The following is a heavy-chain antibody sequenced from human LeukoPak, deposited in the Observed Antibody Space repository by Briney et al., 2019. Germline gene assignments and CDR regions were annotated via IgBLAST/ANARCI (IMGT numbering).Heavy chain of an antibody. D-gene: IGHD6-13*01. Sequence: SETLSLTCAVSGGSISSSNWWSWVRQPPGKGLEWIGEIYHSGSTNYNPSLKSRVTISVDKSKNQFSLKLSSVTAADTAVYYCARAVGYSSSWYDYWGQGTLVTVSS. CDR3: ARAVGYSSSWYDY. V-gene: IGHV4-4*02. J-gene: IGHJ4*02. CDR2: IYHSGST. CDR1: GGSISSSNW.